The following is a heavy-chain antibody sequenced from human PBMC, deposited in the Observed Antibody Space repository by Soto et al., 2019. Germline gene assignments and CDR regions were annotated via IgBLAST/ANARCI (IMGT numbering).Heavy chain of an antibody. CDR2: ITASGGRT. J-gene: IGHJ5*01. CDR1: GFTVSSYA. CDR3: AKDTRYGDYVRWFDS. V-gene: IGHV3-23*01. D-gene: IGHD4-17*01. Sequence: EVHLLESGGGLVQPGGSLRLSCTASGFTVSSYAMTGVRQAPGRGLEGVSGITASGGRTYYADSVKGRFTISRDNSKSTLYLQMNSLRAEDTAVYYCAKDTRYGDYVRWFDSWGQGTLVTVSS.